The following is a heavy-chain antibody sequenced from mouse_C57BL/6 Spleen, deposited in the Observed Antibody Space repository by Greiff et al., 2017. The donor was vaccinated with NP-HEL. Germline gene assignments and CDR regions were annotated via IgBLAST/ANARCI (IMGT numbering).Heavy chain of an antibody. V-gene: IGHV5-4*03. J-gene: IGHJ2*01. Sequence: EVQVVESGGGLVKPGGSLKLSCAASGFTFSSYAMSWVRQTPEKRLEWVATISDGGSYTYYPDNVKGRFTISRDNAKNNLYLQMSHLKSEDTAMYYCARRMNYGSSLDYWGQGTTLTVSS. D-gene: IGHD1-1*01. CDR1: GFTFSSYA. CDR3: ARRMNYGSSLDY. CDR2: ISDGGSYT.